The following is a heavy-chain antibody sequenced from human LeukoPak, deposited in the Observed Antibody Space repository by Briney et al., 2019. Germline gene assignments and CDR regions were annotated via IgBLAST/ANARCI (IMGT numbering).Heavy chain of an antibody. CDR3: ARGQVLRYFDWLSFRLDYYYYMDV. D-gene: IGHD3-9*01. CDR2: INHSGST. V-gene: IGHV4-34*01. J-gene: IGHJ6*03. CDR1: GGSFSGYY. Sequence: SETLSLTCAVYGGSFSGYYWSWIRQPPGKGLEWIGEINHSGSTNYNPSLKSRVTISVDTSKNQFSLKLSSVTAADTAVYYCARGQVLRYFDWLSFRLDYYYYMDVWGKGTTVTVSS.